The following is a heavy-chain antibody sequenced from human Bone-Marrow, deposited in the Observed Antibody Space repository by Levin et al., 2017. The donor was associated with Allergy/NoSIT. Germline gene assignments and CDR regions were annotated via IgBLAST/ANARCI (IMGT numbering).Heavy chain of an antibody. Sequence: SETLSLTCTVSGGSFSSGHYYWNWIRQPPGKGLEWIGNIYYSGSTYYNPSLKSRVAVSLDTSKNQLSVKLTSVTAADTAVYYCARDTAFYDFWSGYPNWNFDLWGRGTLVTVSS. V-gene: IGHV4-30-4*01. CDR1: GGSFSSGHYY. CDR3: ARDTAFYDFWSGYPNWNFDL. J-gene: IGHJ2*01. D-gene: IGHD3-3*01. CDR2: IYYSGST.